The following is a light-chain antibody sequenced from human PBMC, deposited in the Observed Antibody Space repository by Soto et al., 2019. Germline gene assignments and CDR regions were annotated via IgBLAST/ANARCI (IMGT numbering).Light chain of an antibody. J-gene: IGLJ2*01. CDR1: VIDDYDYNF. CDR3: STFAVSPVI. V-gene: IGLV2-8*01. Sequence: QSALTQPPSASGSAGHSVTIPCTGTVIDDYDYNFVSWYQHHPGKVPKLIIFEVNKRPSGVPDRFSGSKSGTTASLTVSGLQADDEADYYCSTFAVSPVIFGGGTKLTVL. CDR2: EVN.